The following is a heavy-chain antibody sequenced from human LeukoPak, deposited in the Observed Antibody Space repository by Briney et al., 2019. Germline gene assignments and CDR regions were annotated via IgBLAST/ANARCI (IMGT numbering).Heavy chain of an antibody. J-gene: IGHJ4*02. CDR1: GFTFSNNW. D-gene: IGHD3-16*01. CDR2: INPDGSGT. Sequence: PRGSLRLSCAASGFTFSNNWMHWVRQAPGKGLVWVSRINPDGSGTIHADSVKGRFTISRDNAKNSLYLQMSSLRAEDTAVYYCATGYVGIWGQGTLVTVSS. CDR3: ATGYVGI. V-gene: IGHV3-74*01.